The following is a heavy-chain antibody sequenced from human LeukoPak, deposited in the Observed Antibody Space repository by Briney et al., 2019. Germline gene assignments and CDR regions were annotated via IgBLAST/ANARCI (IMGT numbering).Heavy chain of an antibody. Sequence: ASVKVSCKASGYTFTSYYMHWVRQAPGQGLEWMGIINPSGGSTSYAQKFQGRVTMTRDTSTSTVYMELSGLRSEDTAVYYCARGHSSLRYFDWLYPGGGYFDYWGQGTLVTVSS. CDR1: GYTFTSYY. D-gene: IGHD3-9*01. J-gene: IGHJ4*02. CDR2: INPSGGST. CDR3: ARGHSSLRYFDWLYPGGGYFDY. V-gene: IGHV1-46*03.